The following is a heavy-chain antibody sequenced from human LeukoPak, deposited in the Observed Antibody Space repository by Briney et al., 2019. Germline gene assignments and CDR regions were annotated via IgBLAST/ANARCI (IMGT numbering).Heavy chain of an antibody. CDR2: INSDGSST. D-gene: IGHD4-17*01. CDR3: ARVLLGDYAIYYYYYYGMDV. Sequence: GGSLRLSCAASGFTFSSYWVHWVRQAPGKGLVWVSRINSDGSSTSYADSVKGRFTISRDNAKNTLYLQMNSLRAEDTAVYYCARVLLGDYAIYYYYYYGMDVWGQGTTVTVSS. V-gene: IGHV3-74*01. J-gene: IGHJ6*02. CDR1: GFTFSSYW.